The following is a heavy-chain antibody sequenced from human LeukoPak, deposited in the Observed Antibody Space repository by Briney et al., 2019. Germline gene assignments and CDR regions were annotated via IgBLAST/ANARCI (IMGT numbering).Heavy chain of an antibody. CDR1: GFTFRDFS. CDR3: AKGDNSCSFTFDY. D-gene: IGHD2/OR15-2a*01. Sequence: HPGGSLRLSCAASGFTFRDFSMHWVRQAPGKGLEWVSLISGDESATHYADSVKGRFTISRDNSKHSVYLQMNGLTVEYTAFYYCAKGDNSCSFTFDYWGQGALVTVSS. J-gene: IGHJ4*02. CDR2: ISGDESAT. V-gene: IGHV3-43*02.